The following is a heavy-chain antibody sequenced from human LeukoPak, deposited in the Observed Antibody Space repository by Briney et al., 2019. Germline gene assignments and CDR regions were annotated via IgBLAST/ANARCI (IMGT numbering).Heavy chain of an antibody. J-gene: IGHJ1*01. CDR3: ARDSIAAY. CDR2: ISAYNGNT. Sequence: GLEWMGWISAYNGNTNYAQKLQGRVTMTTDTSTSTAYMELRSLRSDDTAVYYCARDSIAAYWGQGTLVTVSS. V-gene: IGHV1-18*01. D-gene: IGHD6-13*01.